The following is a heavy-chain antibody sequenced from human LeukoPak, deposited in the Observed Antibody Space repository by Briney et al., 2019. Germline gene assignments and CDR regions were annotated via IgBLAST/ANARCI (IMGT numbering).Heavy chain of an antibody. J-gene: IGHJ4*02. CDR1: GGTFSSYT. Sequence: ASVKVSCKASGGTFSSYTISWVRQAPGQGLEWMGRIIPILGIANYAQKFQGRVTITADKSTSTAYMELSSLRSDDTAVYYCARVELLMTTVTKVDYWGQGTLVTVSS. CDR2: IIPILGIA. V-gene: IGHV1-69*02. D-gene: IGHD4-11*01. CDR3: ARVELLMTTVTKVDY.